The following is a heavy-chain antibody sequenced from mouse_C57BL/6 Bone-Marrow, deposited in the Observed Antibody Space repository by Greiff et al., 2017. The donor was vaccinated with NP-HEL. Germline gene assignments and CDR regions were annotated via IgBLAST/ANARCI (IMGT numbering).Heavy chain of an antibody. CDR2: ISSGSSTI. Sequence: EVQRVESGGGLVKPGGSLKLSCAASGFTFSDYGMHWVRQAPEKGLEWVAYISSGSSTIYYADTVKGRFTISRDNAKNTLFLQMTSLRSEDTAMYYCARRWLLYYYAMDYWGQGTSVTVSS. CDR3: ARRWLLYYYAMDY. CDR1: GFTFSDYG. D-gene: IGHD2-3*01. V-gene: IGHV5-17*01. J-gene: IGHJ4*01.